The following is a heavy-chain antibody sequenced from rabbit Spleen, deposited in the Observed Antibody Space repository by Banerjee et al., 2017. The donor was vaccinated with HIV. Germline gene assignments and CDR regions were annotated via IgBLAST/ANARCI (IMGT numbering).Heavy chain of an antibody. CDR1: GVSLNDKDV. Sequence: EQLEESGGGLVKPEGSLTLTCKAPGVSLNDKDVMCWVRQAPGKGLEWIACINIVTGKSVYASWAEGRFIMSRTSSTTVTLQMTSLTAADTATYFCARDLVAVIGWNFNLWGQGTLVTVS. CDR2: INIVTGKS. J-gene: IGHJ4*01. D-gene: IGHD1-1*01. V-gene: IGHV1S45*01. CDR3: ARDLVAVIGWNFNL.